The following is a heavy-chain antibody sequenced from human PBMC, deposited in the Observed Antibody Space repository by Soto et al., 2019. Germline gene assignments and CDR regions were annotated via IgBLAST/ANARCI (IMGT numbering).Heavy chain of an antibody. CDR3: ARAVGVGARYYGMDV. CDR1: GGTFRSYG. Sequence: QVQLEQSGAEVKKAGSSVRVSCQASGGTFRSYGISWVRQAPGQGLEWMGGIVPMYGTPNYAQRFLGRVTITADKTTSTSYMELSSLRSEDTAVYYCARAVGVGARYYGMDVWVQGTTGNVSS. V-gene: IGHV1-69*06. CDR2: IVPMYGTP. J-gene: IGHJ6*02. D-gene: IGHD1-26*01.